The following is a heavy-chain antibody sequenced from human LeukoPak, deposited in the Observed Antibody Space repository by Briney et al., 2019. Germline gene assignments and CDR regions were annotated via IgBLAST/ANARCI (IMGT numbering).Heavy chain of an antibody. CDR3: ARDPGYGYGGFDY. D-gene: IGHD5-18*01. CDR2: IYYSGST. CDR1: GGSIXSYY. V-gene: IGHV4-59*01. J-gene: IGHJ4*02. Sequence: SETLSLTCTVSGGSIXSYYXSXIXQPPGXGLEWXGYIYYSGSTNYTXSLKSRVTISVDTYKNQFSLKLSSVTAADTAVYYCARDPGYGYGGFDYWGQGTLVTVSS.